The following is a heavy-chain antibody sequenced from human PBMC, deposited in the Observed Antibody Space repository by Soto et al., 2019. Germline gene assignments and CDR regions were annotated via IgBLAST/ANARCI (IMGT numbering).Heavy chain of an antibody. CDR3: ARAGPNYIGPPRQQFDY. Sequence: GASVKVSCKASGYTFTSYGISWVRQAPGQGLEWMGWISAYNGNTNYAQKLQGRVTMTTDTSTSTAYMELRSLRSDDTAVYYCARAGPNYIGPPRQQFDYLGKGPLVTGSS. J-gene: IGHJ4*02. D-gene: IGHD1-1*01. V-gene: IGHV1-18*01. CDR2: ISAYNGNT. CDR1: GYTFTSYG.